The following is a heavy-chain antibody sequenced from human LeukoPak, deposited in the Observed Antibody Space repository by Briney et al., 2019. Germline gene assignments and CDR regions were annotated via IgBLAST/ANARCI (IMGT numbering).Heavy chain of an antibody. CDR1: GTSFSSYY. CDR3: ARMTTGRDF. CDR2: VNHSGYT. D-gene: IGHD4-17*01. V-gene: IGHV4-34*01. Sequence: SETLSLTCAVSGTSFSSYYWSWIRQPPGKGLEWIGEVNHSGYTNDNPSLKSRVTISVDTSKNQFSLRLRSVTAADTAVYFCARMTTGRDFWGRGTLVTVSS. J-gene: IGHJ4*02.